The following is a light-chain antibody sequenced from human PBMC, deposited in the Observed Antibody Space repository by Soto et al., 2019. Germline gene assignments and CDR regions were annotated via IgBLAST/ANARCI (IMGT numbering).Light chain of an antibody. CDR1: SSDVGGYNY. J-gene: IGLJ3*02. Sequence: QSVLTQPASVSGSPGQSITISCTGTSSDVGGYNYVSWYQQNPGKAPKLMIYEVSNRPSGVSNRFSGSKSGNTASLTISGLQAEDEADYYCSSYTSSSTWVFGGGTKLT. CDR2: EVS. V-gene: IGLV2-14*01. CDR3: SSYTSSSTWV.